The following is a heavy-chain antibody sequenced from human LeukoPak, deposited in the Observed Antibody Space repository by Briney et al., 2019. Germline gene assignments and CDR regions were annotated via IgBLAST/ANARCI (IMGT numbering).Heavy chain of an antibody. J-gene: IGHJ4*02. CDR2: FDPEDGET. CDR1: GYTLTELS. D-gene: IGHD6-13*01. V-gene: IGHV1-24*01. CDR3: AAAAGDY. Sequence: ASVKVSCKVSGYTLTELSVHWVRRAPGKGLEWMGGFDPEDGETINAQKFQGRVTMTEDTSTDTAYMELSSLRSEDTAVYYCAAAAGDYWGQGTLVTVSS.